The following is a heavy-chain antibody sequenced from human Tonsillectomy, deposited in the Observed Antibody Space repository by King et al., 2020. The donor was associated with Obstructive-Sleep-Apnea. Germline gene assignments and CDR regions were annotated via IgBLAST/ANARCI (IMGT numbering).Heavy chain of an antibody. V-gene: IGHV4-39*01. CDR1: GGSISSSSYY. J-gene: IGHJ4*02. CDR2: IYYSGST. D-gene: IGHD5-12*01. Sequence: QLQESGTGLVKPSETLSLTCTVSGGSISSSSYYWGWIRQPPGKGLEWIGSIYYSGSTYYNPSLKSRVTISVDTSKNQFSLKLSSVTAADTAVYYCARGGYSGYDYDYWGQGTLVTVSS. CDR3: ARGGYSGYDYDY.